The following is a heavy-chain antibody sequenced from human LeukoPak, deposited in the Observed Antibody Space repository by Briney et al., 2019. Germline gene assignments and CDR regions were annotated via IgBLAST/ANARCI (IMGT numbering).Heavy chain of an antibody. Sequence: ASVKVSCKASAGAFTSYTISWVWQAPGQGLEWKGRIITILGIANYAQKFQGRGTITADKSTSTAYMELSSLRSEETAVYYCARAPTTYSSRRAHYYMDVWGKGTTVTVSS. V-gene: IGHV1-69*02. CDR2: IITILGIA. D-gene: IGHD6-13*01. CDR1: AGAFTSYT. CDR3: ARAPTTYSSRRAHYYMDV. J-gene: IGHJ6*03.